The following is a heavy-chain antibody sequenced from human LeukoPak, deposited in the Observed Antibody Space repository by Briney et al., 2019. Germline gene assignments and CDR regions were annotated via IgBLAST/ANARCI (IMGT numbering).Heavy chain of an antibody. Sequence: GRSLRLSCAASGFTFSRNGMHWVRQAPGKGLEWVAVISYDGSKEYYADSVKGRFTISRDNSRNTLYVQMNSLRAEDAAVYYCAKEYSSGWYYSDNWGQGTLVTVSS. CDR2: ISYDGSKE. CDR1: GFTFSRNG. CDR3: AKEYSSGWYYSDN. V-gene: IGHV3-30*18. D-gene: IGHD6-19*01. J-gene: IGHJ4*02.